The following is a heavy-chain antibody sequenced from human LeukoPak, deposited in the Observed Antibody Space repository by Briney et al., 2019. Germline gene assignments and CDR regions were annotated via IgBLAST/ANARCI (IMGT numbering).Heavy chain of an antibody. J-gene: IGHJ3*02. V-gene: IGHV1-2*04. D-gene: IGHD2-15*01. CDR1: GYTFTGYY. CDR3: ARGRTYCSGGSCYSFGAFDI. CDR2: INPNSGGT. Sequence: ASVKVSCKASGYTFTGYYMHWVRQAPGQGLEWVGWINPNSGGTNYAQKFQGWVTMTRDTSISTAYMELSRLRSDDTAVYYCARGRTYCSGGSCYSFGAFDIWGQGTMVTVSS.